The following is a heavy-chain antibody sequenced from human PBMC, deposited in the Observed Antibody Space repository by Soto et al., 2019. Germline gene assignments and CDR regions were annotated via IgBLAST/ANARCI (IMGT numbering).Heavy chain of an antibody. V-gene: IGHV3-23*01. CDR2: ISGGGGST. Sequence: GGSLRLSCAASGFTFSSYAMSWVRQAPGKGLEWVSAISGGGGSTYYADSVKGRFTISRDNSKNTLYLQMNSLRAEDTAVYYCTCVDFWSGYYTRGYWGQGTLVTVSS. CDR3: TCVDFWSGYYTRGY. D-gene: IGHD3-3*01. J-gene: IGHJ4*02. CDR1: GFTFSSYA.